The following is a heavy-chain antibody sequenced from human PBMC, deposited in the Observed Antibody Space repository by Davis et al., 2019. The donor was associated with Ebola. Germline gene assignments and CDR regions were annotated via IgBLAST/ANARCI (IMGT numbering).Heavy chain of an antibody. J-gene: IGHJ4*02. CDR1: GFTFSSYD. Sequence: GESLKISCAASGFTFSSYDMNWVRQAPGKGLEWVSYISSSGSTIYYADSVKGRFTISRDNAKNSLYLQMNSLRAEDTAVYYCAREGTVAVSFDYWGQGTLVTVSS. V-gene: IGHV3-48*03. CDR2: ISSSGSTI. CDR3: AREGTVAVSFDY. D-gene: IGHD6-19*01.